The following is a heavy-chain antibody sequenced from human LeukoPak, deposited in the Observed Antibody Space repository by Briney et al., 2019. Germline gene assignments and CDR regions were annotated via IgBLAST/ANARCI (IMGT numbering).Heavy chain of an antibody. J-gene: IGHJ4*02. CDR3: LRGSTLRHYQY. CDR1: GGYISSSSYY. Sequence: SETLSLTCTVSGGYISSSSYYWGWIRRPPGKGLEWIGSIYYSGSTYYNPSLKSRTTVSVDTSKNQFSLKLSSVTAADTAVYYRLRGSTLRHYQYWGQGTLVTVSS. D-gene: IGHD3-16*01. V-gene: IGHV4-39*01. CDR2: IYYSGST.